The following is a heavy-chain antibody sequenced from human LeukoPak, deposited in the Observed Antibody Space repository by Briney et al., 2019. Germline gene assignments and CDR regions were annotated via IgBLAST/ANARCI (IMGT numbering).Heavy chain of an antibody. Sequence: ASVKVSCKVSGYTLTELSMHWVRQAPGKGLEWMGGFDPEDGETIHAQKFQGRVTMTEDTSTDTAYMELSSLRSEDTAVYYCVSTTRTSWDYYGMDVWGQGTTVTVSS. CDR3: VSTTRTSWDYYGMDV. CDR2: FDPEDGET. CDR1: GYTLTELS. D-gene: IGHD2-2*01. J-gene: IGHJ6*02. V-gene: IGHV1-24*01.